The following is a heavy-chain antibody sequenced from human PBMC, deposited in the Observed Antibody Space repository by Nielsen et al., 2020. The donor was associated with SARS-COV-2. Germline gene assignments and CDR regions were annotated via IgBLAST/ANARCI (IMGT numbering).Heavy chain of an antibody. CDR3: AKCRWELPHDAFDI. Sequence: GESLKISCAASGFTFSSYAMSWVRQAPGKGLEWVSAISGSGGSTYYADSVKGRFTISRDNSKNTLYLQMNSLRAEDTAVYYCAKCRWELPHDAFDIWGQGTMVTVSS. J-gene: IGHJ3*02. CDR1: GFTFSSYA. V-gene: IGHV3-23*01. D-gene: IGHD1-26*01. CDR2: ISGSGGST.